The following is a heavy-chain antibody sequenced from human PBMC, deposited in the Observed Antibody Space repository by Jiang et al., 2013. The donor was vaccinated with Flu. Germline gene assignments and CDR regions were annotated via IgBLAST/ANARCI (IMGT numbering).Heavy chain of an antibody. D-gene: IGHD3-10*01. V-gene: IGHV1-46*01. J-gene: IGHJ4*02. Sequence: HWVRQAPGQGLEWMGIINPSGGSTSYAQKFQGRVTMTRDTSTSTVYMELSSLRSEDTAVYYCARDYDADYYGSGSCFDYWGQGTLVTVSS. CDR2: INPSGGST. CDR3: ARDYDADYYGSGSCFDY.